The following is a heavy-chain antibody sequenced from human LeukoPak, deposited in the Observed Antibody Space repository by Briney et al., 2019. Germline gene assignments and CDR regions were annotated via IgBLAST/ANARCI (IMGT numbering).Heavy chain of an antibody. CDR1: GYTFTSYY. D-gene: IGHD5-24*01. V-gene: IGHV1-46*01. J-gene: IGHJ4*02. Sequence: ASVKVPCKASGYTFTSYYMHWVRQAPGQGLEWMGIINPSGGSTTYAQNFQGRVTMTRDTSTSTIYMELSSLRSEDTAVYYCARGMEMATIGTDYWGQGTLVTVSS. CDR2: INPSGGST. CDR3: ARGMEMATIGTDY.